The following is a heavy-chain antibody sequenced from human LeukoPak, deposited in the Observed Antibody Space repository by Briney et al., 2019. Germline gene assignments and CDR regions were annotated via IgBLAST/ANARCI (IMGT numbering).Heavy chain of an antibody. CDR2: INPNSGGT. CDR3: ARRGYSYGYDAFDI. Sequence: ASVQVSCKASGYTFTGYYMHWVRQAPGQGLEWMGWINPNSGGTNYAQKFQGRVTMTRDTSISTASMELSRLRSDDTAVYYCARRGYSYGYDAFDIWGQGTMVTVSS. D-gene: IGHD5-18*01. V-gene: IGHV1-2*02. CDR1: GYTFTGYY. J-gene: IGHJ3*02.